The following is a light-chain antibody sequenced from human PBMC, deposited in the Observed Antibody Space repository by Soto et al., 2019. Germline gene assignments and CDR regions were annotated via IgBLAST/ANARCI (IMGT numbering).Light chain of an antibody. V-gene: IGKV3-20*01. CDR3: QQYGSSPYT. CDR1: QSISNRY. Sequence: EIVLTQSPGTLSLSPGERATLSCRASQSISNRYLAWYQQKPGQAPRLLIYAASSRSTVIPDRFSGSGSGTYFSLSISRLEPEDFSVYYCQQYGSSPYTFGQGTKLEIK. CDR2: AAS. J-gene: IGKJ2*01.